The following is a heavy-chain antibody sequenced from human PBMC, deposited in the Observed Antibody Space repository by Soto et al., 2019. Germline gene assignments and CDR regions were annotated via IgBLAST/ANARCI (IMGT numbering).Heavy chain of an antibody. Sequence: LRLSCAASGFTFSDHYMSWIRQAPGKGLEWIGYSSNSGSFTRYADSVKGRFSISRDNAKNSLYLQINSLRGDDTAIYYCVRSGDNYNLLDYWGQGTPVTSPQ. D-gene: IGHD1-1*01. CDR3: VRSGDNYNLLDY. CDR1: GFTFSDHY. J-gene: IGHJ4*02. CDR2: SSNSGSFT. V-gene: IGHV3-11*06.